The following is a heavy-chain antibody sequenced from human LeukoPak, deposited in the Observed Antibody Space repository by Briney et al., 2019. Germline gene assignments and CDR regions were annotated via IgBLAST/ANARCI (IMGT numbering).Heavy chain of an antibody. D-gene: IGHD6-19*01. Sequence: GGSLRLSCAASGFTFSNYWMSWVRQAPGKGLEWAANIKQDGSEKYYVDSVKGRFTISRDNAKKSLYLQMNSLRAEDTAVYYCAKESGGYSSGWDFDYWGQGTLVTVSS. CDR2: IKQDGSEK. CDR3: AKESGGYSSGWDFDY. V-gene: IGHV3-7*03. J-gene: IGHJ4*02. CDR1: GFTFSNYW.